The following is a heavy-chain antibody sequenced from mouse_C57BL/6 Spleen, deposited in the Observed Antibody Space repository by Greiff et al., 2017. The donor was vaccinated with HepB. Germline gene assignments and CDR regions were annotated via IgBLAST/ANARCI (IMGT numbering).Heavy chain of an antibody. J-gene: IGHJ2*01. CDR2: IDPSDSYT. D-gene: IGHD1-1*01. Sequence: VQLQQPVAELVMPGASVKLSCKASGYTFTSYWMHWVKQRPGQGLEWIGEIDPSDSYTNYNQKFKGKSTLTVDKSSSTAYMQLSSLTSEDSAVYYCARVAGSSYNYFDYWGQGTTLTVSS. V-gene: IGHV1-69*01. CDR1: GYTFTSYW. CDR3: ARVAGSSYNYFDY.